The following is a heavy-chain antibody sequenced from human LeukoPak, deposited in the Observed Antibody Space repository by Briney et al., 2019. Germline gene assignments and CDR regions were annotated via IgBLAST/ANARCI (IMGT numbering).Heavy chain of an antibody. CDR1: GFTFSSYN. CDR2: ISSSGSYI. J-gene: IGHJ4*02. V-gene: IGHV3-21*01. CDR3: AREGNLGFDY. D-gene: IGHD3-16*01. Sequence: GGSLRLSCAASGFTFSSYNMNWVRQAPGKGLEWVSSISSSGSYIYYADSVKGRFTISRDNAKNSLYLQMNSLRAEDTAVYYCAREGNLGFDYWGQGTLVTVSS.